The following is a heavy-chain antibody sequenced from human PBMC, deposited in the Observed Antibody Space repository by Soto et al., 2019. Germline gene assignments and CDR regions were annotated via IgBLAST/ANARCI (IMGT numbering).Heavy chain of an antibody. D-gene: IGHD2-21*02. CDR2: INPSGGSR. Sequence: VELVQSGAEVKKPGASVTVSCKASGYTFNSYHMHWVRQAPGQGLEWMGIINPSGGSRSYAQKFQGRVTMTRDTSTSTFYMELSSLRSEDTAVYYCARDISEAYCGGDCYSFDYWGQGTLVTVSS. V-gene: IGHV1-46*02. CDR3: ARDISEAYCGGDCYSFDY. CDR1: GYTFNSYH. J-gene: IGHJ4*02.